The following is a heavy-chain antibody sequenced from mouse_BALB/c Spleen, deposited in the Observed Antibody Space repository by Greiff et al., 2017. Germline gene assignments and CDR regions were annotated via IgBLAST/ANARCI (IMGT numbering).Heavy chain of an antibody. CDR2: IDPANGNT. D-gene: IGHD1-1*01. Sequence: EVKLVESGAELVKPGASVKLSCTASGFNIKDTYMHWVKQRPEQGLEWIGRIDPANGNTKYDPKFQGKATITADTSSNTAYLQLSSLTSEDTAVYYCARGGSSLDYAMDYWGQGTSVTVSS. CDR1: GFNIKDTY. V-gene: IGHV14-3*02. CDR3: ARGGSSLDYAMDY. J-gene: IGHJ4*01.